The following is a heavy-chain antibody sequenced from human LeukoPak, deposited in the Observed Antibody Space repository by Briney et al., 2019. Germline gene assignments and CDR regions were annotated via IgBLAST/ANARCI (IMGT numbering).Heavy chain of an antibody. CDR1: GFTFSSYS. CDR2: ITPEGSFV. V-gene: IGHV3-21*01. J-gene: IGHJ4*02. CDR3: ARAMYYYDSSGYLYYFDY. D-gene: IGHD3-22*01. Sequence: GGSLRLSCAASGFTFSSYSMNWVRQAPGKGLEWVSSITPEGSFVFEVDSVKGRFTTSRDNAQNSLYLQMNSLRAEDTAVYYCARAMYYYDSSGYLYYFDYWGQGTLVTVSS.